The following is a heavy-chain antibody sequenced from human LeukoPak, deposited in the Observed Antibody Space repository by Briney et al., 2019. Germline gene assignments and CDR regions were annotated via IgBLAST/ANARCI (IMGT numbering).Heavy chain of an antibody. D-gene: IGHD6-13*01. Sequence: GASVTVSCTASGYTFTVYYMHWVRQAPGQGLEWMGWINPNSGGTNYAQKFQGRVTMTRDTSISTAYMELSRLRSDDTAVYYCARDGYSSSWSVGYGMDVWGQGTTVTVSS. CDR3: ARDGYSSSWSVGYGMDV. CDR1: GYTFTVYY. V-gene: IGHV1-2*02. J-gene: IGHJ6*02. CDR2: INPNSGGT.